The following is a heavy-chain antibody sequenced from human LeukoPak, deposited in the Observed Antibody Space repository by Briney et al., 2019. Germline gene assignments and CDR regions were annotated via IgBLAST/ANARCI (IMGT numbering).Heavy chain of an antibody. V-gene: IGHV3-30*18. CDR1: GFTFSNYG. D-gene: IGHD3-9*01. J-gene: IGHJ4*02. CDR3: AKDLYLTGYSFDY. CDR2: ISYTGSNE. Sequence: GGSLRLSCAASGFTFSNYGMHWARQAPGKGLEWVAVISYTGSNEYYADYVKGRFTISRDNSKNTLYLQMNSLRAEDTAVYYCAKDLYLTGYSFDYWGQGTLVTVSS.